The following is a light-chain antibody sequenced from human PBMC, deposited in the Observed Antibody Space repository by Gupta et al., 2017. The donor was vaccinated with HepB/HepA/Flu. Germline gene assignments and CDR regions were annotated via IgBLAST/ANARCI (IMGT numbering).Light chain of an antibody. CDR3: SSYTSSNTVI. Sequence: QSALTQLASVSGSPGQSITISCTGTSSDVGVYNYVSWYQQHPGKAPTLMIYDVSDRPSGVSNRFSGSKSDNTASLTISGLQAEDEADYYCSSYTSSNTVIFGGGTQLTVL. CDR1: SSDVGVYNY. CDR2: DVS. J-gene: IGLJ2*01. V-gene: IGLV2-14*03.